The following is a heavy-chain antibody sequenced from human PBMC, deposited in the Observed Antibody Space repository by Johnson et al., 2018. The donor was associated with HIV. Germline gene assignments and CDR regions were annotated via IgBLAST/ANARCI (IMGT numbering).Heavy chain of an antibody. CDR2: IKGKTDGGTT. CDR1: GFTFSNDW. D-gene: IGHD5-18*01. V-gene: IGHV3-15*01. CDR3: TTGVETARYAFDI. Sequence: VQLVESGGGVVQPGGSLRLSCAASGFTFSNDWMTWVRQAPGKGLEWVARIKGKTDGGTTDYAAPVKVRFTISRDDSKNTLYLQSRSLKTEDTAVSYCTTGVETARYAFDIWGQGTMVTVSS. J-gene: IGHJ3*02.